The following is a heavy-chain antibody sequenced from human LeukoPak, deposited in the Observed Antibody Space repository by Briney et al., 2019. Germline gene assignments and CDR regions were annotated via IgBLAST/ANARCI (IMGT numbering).Heavy chain of an antibody. CDR2: ISAYNGNT. V-gene: IGHV1-18*01. D-gene: IGHD2-21*01. J-gene: IGHJ4*02. CDR1: DYTFTSYG. Sequence: ASVRVSCTASDYTFTSYGISWVRQAPGQGLEWMGWISAYNGNTNYAQKLQGRVTITRDTSTRTAYMDLRSLTSHDTAVYYCARSSSVTIPGYYFDYWGQGTLVTVSS. CDR3: ARSSSVTIPGYYFDY.